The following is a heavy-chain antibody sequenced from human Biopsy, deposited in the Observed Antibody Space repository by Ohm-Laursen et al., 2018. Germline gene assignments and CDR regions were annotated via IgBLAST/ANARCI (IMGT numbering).Heavy chain of an antibody. Sequence: AASVKVSCKTFGGSLSKYAMSWVRQAPGQGLEWLGVIIAPSGTTNNAQRIQGRLSITADESATSVYMELSSLTSEDTAVYYCARTGTYYHDSSLYYFYGLDLWGQGSTVTVFS. CDR3: ARTGTYYHDSSLYYFYGLDL. D-gene: IGHD3-22*01. V-gene: IGHV1-69*13. CDR2: IIAPSGTT. CDR1: GGSLSKYA. J-gene: IGHJ6*02.